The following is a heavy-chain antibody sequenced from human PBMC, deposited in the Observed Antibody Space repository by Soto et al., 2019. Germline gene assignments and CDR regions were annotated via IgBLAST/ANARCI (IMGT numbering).Heavy chain of an antibody. CDR1: GGSMRSYY. CDR3: AKGQRFSDWFDP. Sequence: QVHLQQSGPGLVNPSETLSLTCTVSGGSMRSYYWTWIRQPAGKGLEWIGRVYSSGGTHYNPSLKSRVTISLDTSKNQFSLRLLSVTDADTAVYYCAKGQRFSDWFDPWGQGTLVTVSS. D-gene: IGHD3-3*01. J-gene: IGHJ5*02. V-gene: IGHV4-4*07. CDR2: VYSSGGT.